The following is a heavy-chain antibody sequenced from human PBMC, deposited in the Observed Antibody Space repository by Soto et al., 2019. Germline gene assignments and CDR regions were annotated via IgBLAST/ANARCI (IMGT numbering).Heavy chain of an antibody. CDR3: ARGYCSSTSCYIWDNWFDP. J-gene: IGHJ5*02. D-gene: IGHD2-2*02. V-gene: IGHV4-30-4*01. Sequence: PSETLSLTCTVSGGSISSGSYYWSWIRQPPGKGLEWIGYIYYTGSTYYNPSLKSRVNISLDTSKNQVSLKLTSVTAADTAVYYCARGYCSSTSCYIWDNWFDPWGQGTLVTVSS. CDR1: GGSISSGSYY. CDR2: IYYTGST.